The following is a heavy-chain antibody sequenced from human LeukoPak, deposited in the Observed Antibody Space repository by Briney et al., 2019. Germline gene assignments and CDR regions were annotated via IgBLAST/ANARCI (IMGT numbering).Heavy chain of an antibody. CDR3: ARAGELDTAMVIARSTLYYYYYMDV. CDR1: GGSISSYY. D-gene: IGHD5-18*01. J-gene: IGHJ6*03. Sequence: PSETLSLTCTVSGGSISSYYWSWIQQPPGKGLEWIGYIYYSGSTNYNPSLKSRVTISVDTSKNQFSLKLSSVTAADTAVYYCARAGELDTAMVIARSTLYYYYYMDVWGKGTTVTVSS. CDR2: IYYSGST. V-gene: IGHV4-59*01.